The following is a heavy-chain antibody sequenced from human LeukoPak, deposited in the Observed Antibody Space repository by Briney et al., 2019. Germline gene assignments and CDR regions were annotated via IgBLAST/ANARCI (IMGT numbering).Heavy chain of an antibody. Sequence: SETLSLTCTVSGGSISSFYWTWIRQPAGKGLEWIGRIYTSGGTNYNPSLKSRVTMSVDTSKNQFSLKLSSVTAADTAVYYCARDWVSYSSGWRAFDYWGQGTLVTVSS. J-gene: IGHJ4*02. V-gene: IGHV4-4*07. CDR2: IYTSGGT. CDR3: ARDWVSYSSGWRAFDY. CDR1: GGSISSFY. D-gene: IGHD6-19*01.